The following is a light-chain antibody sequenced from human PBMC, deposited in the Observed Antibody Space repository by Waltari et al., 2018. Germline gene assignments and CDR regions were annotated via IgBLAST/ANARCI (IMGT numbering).Light chain of an antibody. CDR2: AAS. V-gene: IGKV1-39*01. CDR3: QQSYSTPWIT. CDR1: QSISSY. J-gene: IGKJ4*01. Sequence: DIQMTQSPSSLSTSVGDTVTITCRASQSISSYLNWYQQKPGKAPKLLIYAASSLQSGVPSRFSGSGSGTDFTLTISSLQPEDFATYYCQQSYSTPWITFGGGTKVEIK.